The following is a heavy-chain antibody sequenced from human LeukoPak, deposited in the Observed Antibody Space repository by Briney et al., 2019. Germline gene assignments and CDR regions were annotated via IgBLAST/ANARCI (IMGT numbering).Heavy chain of an antibody. D-gene: IGHD3-9*01. V-gene: IGHV3-23*01. J-gene: IGHJ4*02. Sequence: GGSLRLSCAASGFTFSNYAMSWVRQAPGKGLEWVSTINDSDGRTYYVESEKGRFTISRDKSKNTVFLQMNSLRAEDTALYYCAKDHSDILTGYRYFDYWGQGTLATVSS. CDR3: AKDHSDILTGYRYFDY. CDR2: INDSDGRT. CDR1: GFTFSNYA.